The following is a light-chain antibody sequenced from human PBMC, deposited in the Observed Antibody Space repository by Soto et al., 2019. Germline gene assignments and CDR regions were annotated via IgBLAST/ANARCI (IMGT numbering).Light chain of an antibody. CDR2: GNS. V-gene: IGLV1-40*01. CDR3: QSYASSLSGSVV. CDR1: SSNIGAGYD. Sequence: QSVLTQPPSVSGAPGQRVTISCTGSSSNIGAGYDVHWYQQLPGTAPKLLIYGNSNRPSGVPDRFSGSKSGTSASLAITGLQAEDEADYYCQSYASSLSGSVVFGGGTEVTVL. J-gene: IGLJ2*01.